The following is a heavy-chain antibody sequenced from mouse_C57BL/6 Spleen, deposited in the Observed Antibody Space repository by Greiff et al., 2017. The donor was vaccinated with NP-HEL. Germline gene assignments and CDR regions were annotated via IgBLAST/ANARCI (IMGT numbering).Heavy chain of an antibody. CDR2: ISYDGSN. V-gene: IGHV3-6*01. D-gene: IGHD2-2*01. CDR1: GYSITNGYY. Sequence: EVKLQESGPGLVKPSQSLSLTCSVTGYSITNGYYWNWIRQFPGNKLEWMGYISYDGSNNYNPSLKNRISITRDTSKNQFFLKLNSVTTEDTATYYCARETMVTTEYYFDYWGQGTTLTVSS. CDR3: ARETMVTTEYYFDY. J-gene: IGHJ2*01.